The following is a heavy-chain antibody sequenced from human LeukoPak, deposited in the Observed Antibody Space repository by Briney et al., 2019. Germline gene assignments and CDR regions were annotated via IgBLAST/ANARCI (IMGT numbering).Heavy chain of an antibody. V-gene: IGHV3-53*01. CDR3: ARSTVTYYYYGMDV. D-gene: IGHD4-11*01. J-gene: IGHJ6*02. Sequence: SGGSLRLSCAASGFTVSSNYMSWVRQAPGKGLGWVSVIYSGGSTYYADSVKGRFTISRDNSKNTLYLQMNSLRAEDTAVYYCARSTVTYYYYGMDVWGQGTTVTVSS. CDR1: GFTVSSNY. CDR2: IYSGGST.